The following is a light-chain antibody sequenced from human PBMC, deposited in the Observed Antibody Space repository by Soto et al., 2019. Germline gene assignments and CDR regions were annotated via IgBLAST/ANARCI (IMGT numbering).Light chain of an antibody. V-gene: IGKV3-11*01. CDR1: QSVGSY. J-gene: IGKJ4*01. CDR2: DAF. CDR3: QQRSNWPPVT. Sequence: EIVLTQSPATLSLSTGESATLSCRASQSVGSYLAWYRQKPGQAPRLLIYDAFNRATGIPARFSGSGSGTDFTLTISSLEPEDFAVYYCQQRSNWPPVTFGGGTKVEIK.